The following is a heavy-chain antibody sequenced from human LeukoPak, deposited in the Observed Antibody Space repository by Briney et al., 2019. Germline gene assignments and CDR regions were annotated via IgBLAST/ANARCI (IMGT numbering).Heavy chain of an antibody. CDR3: ARQPITTYYDSSGDSAGGPDY. Sequence: ASVKVSCTASGGTFSSYAISWVRQAPGQGLEWMGGIIPIFGTANYAQKFQGRVTITADESTSTAYMELSSLRSEDTAVYYCARQPITTYYDSSGDSAGGPDYWGQGTLVTVSS. J-gene: IGHJ4*02. V-gene: IGHV1-69*13. CDR2: IIPIFGTA. D-gene: IGHD3-22*01. CDR1: GGTFSSYA.